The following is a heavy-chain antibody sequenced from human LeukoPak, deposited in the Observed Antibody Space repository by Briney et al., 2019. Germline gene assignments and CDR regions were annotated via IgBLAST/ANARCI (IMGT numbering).Heavy chain of an antibody. Sequence: ASVKVSCKASGYTFTSYDINWARQATGQGLEWMGWMNPNSGNTGYAQKFQGRVTMTRNTSISTAYTELSSLRSEGTAVYYCARGVKRRNLKYVWGSLPYYFDYWGQGTLVTVSS. J-gene: IGHJ4*02. CDR1: GYTFTSYD. CDR3: ARGVKRRNLKYVWGSLPYYFDY. D-gene: IGHD3-16*01. V-gene: IGHV1-8*01. CDR2: MNPNSGNT.